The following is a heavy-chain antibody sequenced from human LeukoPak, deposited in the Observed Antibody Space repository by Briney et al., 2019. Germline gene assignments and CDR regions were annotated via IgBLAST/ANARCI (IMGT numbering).Heavy chain of an antibody. CDR3: ARDRDWAFDY. Sequence: GGSLRLSCAASGFTFSSYAMYWVRQAPGKGLEWVAVISYDGNNKYYADSVKGRFTISRDNSKNTLSPQMNSLRTEDTAVYYCARDRDWAFDYWGQGILVTVSS. J-gene: IGHJ4*02. CDR1: GFTFSSYA. D-gene: IGHD2-21*01. V-gene: IGHV3-30*04. CDR2: ISYDGNNK.